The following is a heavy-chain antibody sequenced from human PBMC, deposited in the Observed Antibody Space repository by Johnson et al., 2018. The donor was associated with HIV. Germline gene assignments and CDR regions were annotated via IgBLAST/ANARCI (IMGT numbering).Heavy chain of an antibody. CDR1: GFTFSSYG. CDR3: ARGGSIAGRREALDS. Sequence: QVQLVESGGGVVQPGGSLRLSCAASGFTFSSYGMHWVRQAPGKGLEWVAFIRFDGSNKYYADSVKGRFTISRDNSKNTLYLQMNSLRAEDTAVYYCARGGSIAGRREALDSWGQGTMVTVSS. J-gene: IGHJ3*02. D-gene: IGHD6-6*01. CDR2: IRFDGSNK. V-gene: IGHV3-30*02.